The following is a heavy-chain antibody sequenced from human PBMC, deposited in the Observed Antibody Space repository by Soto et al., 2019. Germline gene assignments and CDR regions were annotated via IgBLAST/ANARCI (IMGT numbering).Heavy chain of an antibody. CDR2: IHSSGSI. D-gene: IGHD3-22*01. J-gene: IGHJ1*01. Sequence: PSETLSLTCTVSGGSISSYYYYWSWIRQAPGRGLEWIGYIHSSGSIYYNPSLKSRATMSIDTARNQFSLKVSSVTVADTAVYYCARDLDGLHDDNSGPYPRPGWGQGTLVTFS. CDR1: GGSISSYYYY. V-gene: IGHV4-30-4*01. CDR3: ARDLDGLHDDNSGPYPRPG.